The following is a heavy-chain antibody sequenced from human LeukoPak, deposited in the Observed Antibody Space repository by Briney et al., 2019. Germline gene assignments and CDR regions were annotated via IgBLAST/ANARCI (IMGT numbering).Heavy chain of an antibody. CDR2: ISGSGGST. CDR3: AKDQNYYDSSGYYFAFDY. V-gene: IGHV3-23*01. CDR1: GFTFSSYA. Sequence: QSGGSLRLSCAASGFTFSSYAMSWVRQAPGKGLEWVSAISGSGGSTYYADSVKGRFTISRDNSKNTLYLQMNSLRAEDTAVYYCAKDQNYYDSSGYYFAFDYWGQGTLVTVSS. D-gene: IGHD3-22*01. J-gene: IGHJ4*02.